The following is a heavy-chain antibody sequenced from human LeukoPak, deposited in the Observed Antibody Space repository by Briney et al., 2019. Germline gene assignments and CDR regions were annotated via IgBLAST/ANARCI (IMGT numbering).Heavy chain of an antibody. CDR2: ISGSADKT. CDR3: ARRGGSRGWGAFDI. CDR1: GFTFNIYG. Sequence: PGGSLRLSCAASGFTFNIYGMHWVRQAPGKGLEWVSSISGSADKTYDADSVKGRFTISRDNSKNTLSLQMNSLRVEDTAVYYCARRGGSRGWGAFDIWGQGTIVTVSS. J-gene: IGHJ3*02. V-gene: IGHV3-23*01. D-gene: IGHD6-19*01.